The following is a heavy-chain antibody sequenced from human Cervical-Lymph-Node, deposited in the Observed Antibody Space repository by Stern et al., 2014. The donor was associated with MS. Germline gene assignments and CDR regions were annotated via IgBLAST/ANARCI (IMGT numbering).Heavy chain of an antibody. Sequence: EVQLVESGGGLVQPGGSLRLSCAASGFTFSSYWMSWVRQAPGKGLEWVANIKQEGRGKYYVDSLKGRFTIARDNAKNSLFLQMNSLRAEDTAVYYCAREGTISHLYYYYGMDVWGQGTTVTVSS. CDR2: IKQEGRGK. V-gene: IGHV3-7*03. J-gene: IGHJ6*02. CDR3: AREGTISHLYYYYGMDV. D-gene: IGHD1-1*01. CDR1: GFTFSSYW.